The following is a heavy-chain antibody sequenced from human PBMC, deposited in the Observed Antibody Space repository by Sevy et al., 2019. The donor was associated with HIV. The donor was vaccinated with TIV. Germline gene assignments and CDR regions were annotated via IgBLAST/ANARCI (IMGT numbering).Heavy chain of an antibody. CDR1: GFTFSNYW. V-gene: IGHV3-74*01. Sequence: GESLKISCAASGFTFSNYWMHWVRQAPGKGLVWVSRIKTDGSSRDSADSVKGRFFISRDNAKNLVYLQMDRLRAEDTAVYYCAREGDTVLVPTAVDAFDFWGQGTMVTVSS. CDR3: AREGDTVLVPTAVDAFDF. CDR2: IKTDGSSR. D-gene: IGHD2-2*01. J-gene: IGHJ3*01.